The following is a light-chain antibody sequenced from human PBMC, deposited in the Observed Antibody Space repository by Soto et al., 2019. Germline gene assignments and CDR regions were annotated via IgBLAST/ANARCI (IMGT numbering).Light chain of an antibody. J-gene: IGLJ1*01. CDR1: SSNFGSNS. Sequence: QSVLTQPPSVSATPGQKVTISCSGSSSNFGSNSVSWYQQLPGTAPKLLVYETNRRPSGIPDRFSGSTSGTSATLGITGLQTGDEADYYCATWDRSLSVGVFGTGTKLTVL. CDR3: ATWDRSLSVGV. V-gene: IGLV1-51*02. CDR2: ETN.